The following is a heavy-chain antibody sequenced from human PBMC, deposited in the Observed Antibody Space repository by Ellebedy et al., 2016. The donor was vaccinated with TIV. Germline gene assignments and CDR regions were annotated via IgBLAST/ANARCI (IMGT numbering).Heavy chain of an antibody. D-gene: IGHD4-17*01. V-gene: IGHV4-38-2*02. J-gene: IGHJ4*02. Sequence: MPSETLSLTCTVSGYSISSGYYWGWIRQPPGKGLEWIGSIYHSGSTYYNPSLKSRVTISVDTSKNQFSLKLSSVTAADTAVYYCARIPTVTTIGYWGQGTLVTVSS. CDR2: IYHSGST. CDR1: GYSISSGYY. CDR3: ARIPTVTTIGY.